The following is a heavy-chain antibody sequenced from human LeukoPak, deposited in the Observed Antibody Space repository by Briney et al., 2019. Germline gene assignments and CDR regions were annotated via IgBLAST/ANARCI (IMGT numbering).Heavy chain of an antibody. J-gene: IGHJ4*02. CDR1: GGSISSHN. Sequence: SETLSLTCTVSGGSISSHNWSWIRPSPRKGLEWIGYIYYSGNTNYNPSLKSRVTMSVDTSKNQFSLKLRSVTAADTAVYYCARDLEGQGYFDYWGQGTLVTVSS. V-gene: IGHV4-59*11. CDR2: IYYSGNT. CDR3: ARDLEGQGYFDY.